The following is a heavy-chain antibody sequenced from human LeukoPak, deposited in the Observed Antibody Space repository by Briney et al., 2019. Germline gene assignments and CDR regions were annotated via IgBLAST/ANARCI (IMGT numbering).Heavy chain of an antibody. V-gene: IGHV1-18*01. CDR2: ISAYNGNT. CDR3: ASTTVTTRAFDI. Sequence: EASVKVSCKASGYTFTSYGISWVRQAPGQGLEWMGWISAYNGNTNYAQKLQGRVTMTTDTSTSTAYMELRSLRSDDTAVYYRASTTVTTRAFDIWGQGTMVTVSS. D-gene: IGHD4-17*01. J-gene: IGHJ3*02. CDR1: GYTFTSYG.